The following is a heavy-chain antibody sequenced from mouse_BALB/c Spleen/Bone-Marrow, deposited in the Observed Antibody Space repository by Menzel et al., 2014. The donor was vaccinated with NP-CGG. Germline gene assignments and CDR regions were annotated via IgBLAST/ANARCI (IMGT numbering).Heavy chain of an antibody. CDR3: ARGNYEAMDS. Sequence: VKLVESGAELAKPGASVKMSCKASCYTFTRYWMHWVKQRPGQGLEWIGYINPSTGDTEYNQKFKDKATLTADMSSSTAYMQLSSLTSEDSAVYYCARGNYEAMDSWGQGTSVTVSS. V-gene: IGHV1-7*01. J-gene: IGHJ4*01. CDR1: CYTFTRYW. D-gene: IGHD2-1*01. CDR2: INPSTGDT.